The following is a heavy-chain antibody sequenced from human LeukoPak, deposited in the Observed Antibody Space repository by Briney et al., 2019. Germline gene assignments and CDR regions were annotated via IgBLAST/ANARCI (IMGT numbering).Heavy chain of an antibody. V-gene: IGHV3-30-3*01. CDR3: ARGKGSSGWYTDY. Sequence: PGRSLRLSCAASGFTFSSYAMHWVRQAPGKGLEWVAVISYDGSNKYYADSVRGRFTISRDNSKNTLYLQMNSLRAEDTAVYYCARGKGSSGWYTDYWGQGTLVTVSS. D-gene: IGHD6-19*01. CDR1: GFTFSSYA. CDR2: ISYDGSNK. J-gene: IGHJ4*02.